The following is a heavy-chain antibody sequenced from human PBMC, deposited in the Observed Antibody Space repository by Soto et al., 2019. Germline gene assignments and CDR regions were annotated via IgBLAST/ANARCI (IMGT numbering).Heavy chain of an antibody. CDR3: AREGIEARIPSD. V-gene: IGHV1-2*02. D-gene: IGHD6-6*01. Sequence: QVQVVQSGAEVKKPGASVKVSCKASGYTFTGFFLHWVRQAPGQGLEWLGGINPNTGGTNYAQDFQGRITMTRDTSISTAYSELTSLRSDDTAVYYCAREGIEARIPSDWGQGTLVTVSS. CDR1: GYTFTGFF. CDR2: INPNTGGT. J-gene: IGHJ4*02.